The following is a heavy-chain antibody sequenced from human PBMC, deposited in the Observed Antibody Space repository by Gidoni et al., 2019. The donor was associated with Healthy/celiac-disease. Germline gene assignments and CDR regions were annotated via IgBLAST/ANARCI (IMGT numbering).Heavy chain of an antibody. V-gene: IGHV3-23*01. J-gene: IGHJ3*02. CDR1: GFTFISYA. D-gene: IGHD2-21*02. CDR2: ISGSGGST. Sequence: EVQLLESGGCLVQPGGSPTPACSPSGFTFISYAMSWVRQDPGKGLEWVSAISGSGGSTDYADSVKGRFTISRDNSKNTLYLKMNSLRAEDTAVYYCAKDVTVVTLIGTFDIWGQGTMVTVSS. CDR3: AKDVTVVTLIGTFDI.